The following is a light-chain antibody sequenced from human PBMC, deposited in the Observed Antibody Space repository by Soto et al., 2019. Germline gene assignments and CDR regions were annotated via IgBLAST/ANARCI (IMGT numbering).Light chain of an antibody. CDR3: ALYVCSGTVV. CDR1: SGSVSTSYY. CDR2: NTT. Sequence: QTVVTQEPSFSVSPGGTVILTCGLTSGSVSTSYYPSRYQQSPGLAPRTLIYNTTTRSSGVPDRFSGSILGNKAALTITGAQSDDESDYLCALYVCSGTVVFGGGTKLTVL. J-gene: IGLJ2*01. V-gene: IGLV8-61*01.